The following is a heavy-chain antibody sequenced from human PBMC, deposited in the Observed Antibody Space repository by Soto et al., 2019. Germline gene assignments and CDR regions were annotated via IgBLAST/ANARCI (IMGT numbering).Heavy chain of an antibody. V-gene: IGHV4-4*07. D-gene: IGHD3-3*02. CDR2: VFTTGTT. J-gene: IGHJ5*02. CDR1: GGSINNYY. CDR3: ARDFNSIFEDFADMRWNFDP. Sequence: PSETLSLTCSVTGGSINNYYWSWVRQSAGKGLEWIGRVFTTGTTDYNPSLKGRVTISVDTSKNQFSLSLRSVTAADTAIYYCARDFNSIFEDFADMRWNFDPWGQGTPVTVSS.